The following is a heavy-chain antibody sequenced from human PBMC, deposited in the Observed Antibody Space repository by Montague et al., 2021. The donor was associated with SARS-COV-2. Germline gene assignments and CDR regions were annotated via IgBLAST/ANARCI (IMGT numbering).Heavy chain of an antibody. Sequence: SETLSLTCTVSGVVILRHYSRGHTSQPRSPMYRVCRLLHRKSTNYNPSLKSRVTISVDTSKNQFSLKLSSVTAADTAVYYCAILEAGAWSGGSCYSCWFDPWGQGTLVTVSS. V-gene: IGHV4-59*08. D-gene: IGHD2-15*01. J-gene: IGHJ5*02. CDR1: GVVILRHY. CDR2: LLHRKST. CDR3: AILEAGAWSGGSCYSCWFDP.